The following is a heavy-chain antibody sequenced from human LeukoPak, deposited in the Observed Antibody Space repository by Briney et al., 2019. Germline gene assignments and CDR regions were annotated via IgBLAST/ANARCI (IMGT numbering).Heavy chain of an antibody. CDR1: GGSISSSSYY. CDR2: IYYSGST. Sequence: SETLSLTCTVSGGSISSSSYYWGWIRQPPGKGLEWIGSIYYSGSTYYNPSLKSGVTISVDTSKNQFSLKLSSVTAADTAVYYCARPSLRYFDWLPPEFDYWGQGTLVTVSS. D-gene: IGHD3-9*01. V-gene: IGHV4-39*01. CDR3: ARPSLRYFDWLPPEFDY. J-gene: IGHJ4*02.